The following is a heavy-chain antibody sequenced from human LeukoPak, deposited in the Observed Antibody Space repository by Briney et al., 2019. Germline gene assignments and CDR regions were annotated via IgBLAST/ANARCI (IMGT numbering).Heavy chain of an antibody. CDR1: GFTFKTYA. CDR2: ISGSGGNT. D-gene: IGHD6-19*01. CDR3: APRITVAGTGVDS. Sequence: GSLRLSCAASGFTFKTYAMSWVRQAPGKGLEWVSAISGSGGNTYYADSVEGRFTISRDNSKNTLYLQMNSLRAEDTAVYYCAPRITVAGTGVDSWGQGTLVTVSS. J-gene: IGHJ4*02. V-gene: IGHV3-23*01.